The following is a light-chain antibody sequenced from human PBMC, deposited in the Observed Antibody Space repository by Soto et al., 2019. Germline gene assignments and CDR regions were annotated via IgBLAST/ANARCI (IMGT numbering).Light chain of an antibody. CDR3: CSYARSTTFSVV. J-gene: IGLJ3*02. CDR1: SSDVGNYNL. Sequence: QSVLTQPASVSGSPGQSITISCTGTSSDVGNYNLVSWYQQHPGQGPKLLIFEGDKRPSGISNRFSGSKSGKTASLTISGLQAEDEADYYCCSYARSTTFSVVFGGGIKLTVL. V-gene: IGLV2-23*03. CDR2: EGD.